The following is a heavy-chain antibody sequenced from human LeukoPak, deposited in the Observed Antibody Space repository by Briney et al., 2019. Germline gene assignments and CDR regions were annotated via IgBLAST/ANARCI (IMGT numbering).Heavy chain of an antibody. V-gene: IGHV3-33*01. J-gene: IGHJ4*02. CDR3: ATNPYDILTGYVYYFDY. Sequence: GGSLRLSCAASGFTFSSYGMHWVRQAPGKGLEWAAVIWYDGSNKYYADSVKGRFTISRDNSKNTLDLQMNSLRAEDTAVYYCATNPYDILTGYVYYFDYWGQGTLVTVSS. CDR2: IWYDGSNK. CDR1: GFTFSSYG. D-gene: IGHD3-9*01.